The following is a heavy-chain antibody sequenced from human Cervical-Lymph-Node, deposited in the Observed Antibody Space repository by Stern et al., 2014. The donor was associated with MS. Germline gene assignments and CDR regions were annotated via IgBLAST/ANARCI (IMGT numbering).Heavy chain of an antibody. CDR3: ARHVDYAFGY. V-gene: IGHV4-39*01. CDR2: IYYSGST. D-gene: IGHD3-16*01. CDR1: GGSISSSSYY. J-gene: IGHJ4*02. Sequence: QVQLQESGPGLVKPSETLSLTCTVSGGSISSSSYYWGWIRQPPGKGLEWIGSIYYSGSTYYNPSLKSRVTISVDTSKNQFSLKLSSVTAADTAVYYCARHVDYAFGYWGQGTLVTVSS.